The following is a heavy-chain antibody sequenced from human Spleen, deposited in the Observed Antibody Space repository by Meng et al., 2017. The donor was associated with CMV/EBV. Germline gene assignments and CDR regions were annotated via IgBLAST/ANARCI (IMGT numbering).Heavy chain of an antibody. CDR2: IIPVFRSA. J-gene: IGHJ6*02. D-gene: IGHD3-10*01. CDR3: ARARSTMVRGLDV. V-gene: IGHV1-69*05. CDR1: GGTFSNFG. Sequence: SVKVSCKASGGTFSNFGISWVRQAPGQGLEWMGAIIPVFRSAYYAQKCQARVTITTDESTTTAYMELSSLTSEDTAVYYCARARSTMVRGLDVWGQGTKVTVSS.